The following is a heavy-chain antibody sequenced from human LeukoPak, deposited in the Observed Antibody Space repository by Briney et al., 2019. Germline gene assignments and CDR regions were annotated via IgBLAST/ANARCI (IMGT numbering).Heavy chain of an antibody. Sequence: GGSLRLSCAASGFTFSSYSMNWVRQAPGKGLEWVSFISSSSSYIYYADSVKGRFTISRDNAKNSLYLQMNSLRAEDTAVYYCARDLVVVPAAMSYYYGMDVWGKGTTVTVSS. D-gene: IGHD2-2*01. CDR1: GFTFSSYS. CDR2: ISSSSSYI. CDR3: ARDLVVVPAAMSYYYGMDV. V-gene: IGHV3-21*01. J-gene: IGHJ6*04.